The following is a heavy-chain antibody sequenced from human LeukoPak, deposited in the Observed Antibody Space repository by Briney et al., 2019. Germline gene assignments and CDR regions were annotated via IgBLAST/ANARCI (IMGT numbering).Heavy chain of an antibody. CDR2: IGSKAYGGTT. CDR3: TRRNDYYDSSGYYSHFDY. J-gene: IGHJ4*02. CDR1: GFTFGDYA. Sequence: GGSLRLSCTASGFTFGDYAMSWVRQAPGKGLEWVGFIGSKAYGGTTEYAASVKGRFTISRDDSKSIAYLQMNSLKTEDTAVYYCTRRNDYYDSSGYYSHFDYWGQGTLVTVSS. D-gene: IGHD3-22*01. V-gene: IGHV3-49*04.